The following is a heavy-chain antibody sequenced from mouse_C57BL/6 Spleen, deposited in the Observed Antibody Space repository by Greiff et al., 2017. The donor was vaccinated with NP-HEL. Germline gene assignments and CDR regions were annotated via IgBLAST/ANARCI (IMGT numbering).Heavy chain of an antibody. CDR3: ARRDYDYDFSYWYFDV. V-gene: IGHV1-9*01. D-gene: IGHD2-4*01. CDR1: GYTFTGYW. Sequence: ESGAELMKPGASVKLSCKATGYTFTGYWIEWVKQRPGHGLEWIGEILPGSGSTNYNEKFKGKATFTADTSSNTAYMQLSSLTTEDSAIYYCARRDYDYDFSYWYFDVWGTGTTVTVSS. J-gene: IGHJ1*03. CDR2: ILPGSGST.